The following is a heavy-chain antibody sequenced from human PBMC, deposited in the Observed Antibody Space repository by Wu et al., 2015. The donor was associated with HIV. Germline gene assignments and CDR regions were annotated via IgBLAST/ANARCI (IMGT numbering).Heavy chain of an antibody. D-gene: IGHD6-19*01. CDR2: INPSGGST. V-gene: IGHV1-46*03. CDR1: GYTFTTYY. J-gene: IGHJ6*01. Sequence: QVQLVQSGAEVKKPGASVKVSCKASGYTFTTYYIHWVRQAPGQGLEWMGIINPSGGSTSYAQKFQGRVTMTRDTSTTTVYMELSSLRSEDTAVYYCARDQGDSSGPASLCMDVWGKGTSVTVSS. CDR3: ARDQGDSSGPASLCMDV.